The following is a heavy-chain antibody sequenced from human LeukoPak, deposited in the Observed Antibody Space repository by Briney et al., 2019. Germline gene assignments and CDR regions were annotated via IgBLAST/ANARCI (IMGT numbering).Heavy chain of an antibody. J-gene: IGHJ4*02. CDR3: AREPGLGYSSGPLDY. D-gene: IGHD6-19*01. V-gene: IGHV4-31*03. Sequence: PSETLSLTCTVSGGSISSGGSYWSWIRQHPGKGPEWIGYIYYTGSTYYNPSLKSRVTISVDTSKNQFSLKLTSVTAADTAVYFCAREPGLGYSSGPLDYWGQGTLVTVSS. CDR2: IYYTGST. CDR1: GGSISSGGSY.